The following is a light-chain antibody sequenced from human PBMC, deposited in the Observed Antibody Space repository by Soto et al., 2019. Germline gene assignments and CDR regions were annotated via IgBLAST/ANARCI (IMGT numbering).Light chain of an antibody. J-gene: IGLJ1*01. Sequence: QSVLTQPPSASGSPGQSVTISCTGTISDVGGYNYVSWYQQHPGKAPKLMIYEVSKRPSGVPDRFSGSKSGNTASLTVSGLQAEDEADYYCSSYAGSNNFNVFGTGTKVTVL. CDR3: SSYAGSNNFNV. V-gene: IGLV2-8*01. CDR1: ISDVGGYNY. CDR2: EVS.